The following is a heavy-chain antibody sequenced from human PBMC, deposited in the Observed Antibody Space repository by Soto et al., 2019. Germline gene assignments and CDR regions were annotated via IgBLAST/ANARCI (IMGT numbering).Heavy chain of an antibody. Sequence: PGGSLRLSCAASGFTFSSYGMHWVRQAPGKGLEWVAVIWYDGSNKYYADSVKGRFTIPRDNSKNTLYLQMNSLRAEDTAVYYCARATVGDRPDIWGQGTMVTVSS. J-gene: IGHJ3*02. CDR3: ARATVGDRPDI. CDR2: IWYDGSNK. D-gene: IGHD4-17*01. CDR1: GFTFSSYG. V-gene: IGHV3-33*01.